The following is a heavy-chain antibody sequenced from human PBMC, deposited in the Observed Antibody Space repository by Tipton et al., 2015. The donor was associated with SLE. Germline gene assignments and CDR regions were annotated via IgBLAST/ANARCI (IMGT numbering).Heavy chain of an antibody. Sequence: TLSLTCSVSGGSISSNSWIWIRQPPGKGLEWIGYITYGGGTNYNPSLKSRVTISVDTSKNQFSLKLSSVTAADTAVYYCARGSEWLLSGWFDPWGQGTLVTVSS. D-gene: IGHD3-3*01. CDR1: GGSISSNS. CDR2: ITYGGGT. CDR3: ARGSEWLLSGWFDP. V-gene: IGHV4-59*01. J-gene: IGHJ5*02.